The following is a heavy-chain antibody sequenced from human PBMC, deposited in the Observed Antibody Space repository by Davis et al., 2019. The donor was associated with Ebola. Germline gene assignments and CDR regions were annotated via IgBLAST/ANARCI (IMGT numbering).Heavy chain of an antibody. CDR1: GFTFSSYW. J-gene: IGHJ4*02. D-gene: IGHD1-26*01. CDR3: ARDLHSGSYYDY. Sequence: GGSLRLSCAASGFTFSSYWMNWVRQAPGKGLEWVSYISSSGSTIYYADSVKGRFTISRDNAKNSLYLQMNSLRAEDTAVYYCARDLHSGSYYDYWGQGTLVTVSS. CDR2: ISSSGSTI. V-gene: IGHV3-48*04.